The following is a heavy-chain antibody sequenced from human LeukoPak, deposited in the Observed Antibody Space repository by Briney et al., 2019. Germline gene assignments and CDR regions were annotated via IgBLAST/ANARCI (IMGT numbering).Heavy chain of an antibody. V-gene: IGHV3-66*01. CDR3: AKDLPLWFGESYFDY. Sequence: PGGSLRLSCAASGFTVSSNYMSWVRQAPGKGLEWVSAISSGGNTYYADSVKGRFTISRDNSKNTLYLQMNSLRAEDTAVYYCAKDLPLWFGESYFDYWGQGTLVTVSS. D-gene: IGHD3-10*01. J-gene: IGHJ4*02. CDR2: ISSGGNT. CDR1: GFTVSSNY.